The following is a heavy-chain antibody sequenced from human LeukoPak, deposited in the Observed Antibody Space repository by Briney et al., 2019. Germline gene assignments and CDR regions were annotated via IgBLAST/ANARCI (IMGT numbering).Heavy chain of an antibody. CDR3: ARDLEDSSPFGAFDM. Sequence: GGSLRLSCAASGFTFSNYGMHWVRQVPGKGLEWVAAIWFDGIKKYYADSVKGRLTISRDNSKNALYLQVNSLRAEDTAVYYCARDLEDSSPFGAFDMWGQGTMVTVSS. CDR1: GFTFSNYG. CDR2: IWFDGIKK. D-gene: IGHD3-22*01. V-gene: IGHV3-33*08. J-gene: IGHJ3*02.